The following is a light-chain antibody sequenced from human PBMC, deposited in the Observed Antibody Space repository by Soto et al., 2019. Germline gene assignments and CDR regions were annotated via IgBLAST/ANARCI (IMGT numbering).Light chain of an antibody. CDR1: SSDVGGYNY. J-gene: IGLJ1*01. Sequence: QSVLTQPASVSGSPGQSITISCTGTSSDVGGYNYVSWYQQHPGKAPKLMIYEVSNRPSGVSNRFSGSKSGNTASLTISGLQAEDEADYYCTSYTSSITYVFGNGTKVNVL. CDR3: TSYTSSITYV. CDR2: EVS. V-gene: IGLV2-14*01.